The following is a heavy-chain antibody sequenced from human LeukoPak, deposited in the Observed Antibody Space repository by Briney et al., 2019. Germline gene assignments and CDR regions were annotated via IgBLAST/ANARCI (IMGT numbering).Heavy chain of an antibody. V-gene: IGHV3-7*01. J-gene: IGHJ5*01. CDR3: ARDIDWLDC. Sequence: WGSLRLSGIASGFNMSDYWMSWVRQAPGKGLEWVANIKQDGSEIYSGDSLKGRFTISGDNAKNSLYLQMNSLRGEDTAVYYCARDIDWLDCWGQGTLVTVSS. CDR1: GFNMSDYW. D-gene: IGHD2-15*01. CDR2: IKQDGSEI.